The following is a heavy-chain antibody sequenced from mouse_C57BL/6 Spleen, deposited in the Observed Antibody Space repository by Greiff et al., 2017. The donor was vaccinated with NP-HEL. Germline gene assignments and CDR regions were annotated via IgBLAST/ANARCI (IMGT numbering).Heavy chain of an antibody. D-gene: IGHD2-3*01. CDR3: ARGWVYYFDY. CDR1: GYAFSSYW. CDR2: IYPGDGDT. V-gene: IGHV1-80*01. J-gene: IGHJ2*01. Sequence: QVQLKESGAELVKPGASVKISCKASGYAFSSYWMNWVKQRPGKGLEWIGQIYPGDGDTNYNGKFKGKATLTADKSSSTAYMQLSSLTSEDSAVYFCARGWVYYFDYWGQGTTLTVSS.